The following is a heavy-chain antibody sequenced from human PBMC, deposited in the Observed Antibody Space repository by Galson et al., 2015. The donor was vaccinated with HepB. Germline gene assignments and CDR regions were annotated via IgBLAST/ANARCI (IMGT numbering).Heavy chain of an antibody. D-gene: IGHD4-11*01. CDR2: ISYDGSNK. Sequence: SLRLSCAASGFTFSDYAIHWVRQAPGKGLEWVAIISYDGSNKHYADSVKGRFTISRDNSKNTLYLQMNSLRAEDTAVYFCGNDPQHYRAVDYWGQGTLVTVSS. CDR3: GNDPQHYRAVDY. J-gene: IGHJ4*02. CDR1: GFTFSDYA. V-gene: IGHV3-30-3*01.